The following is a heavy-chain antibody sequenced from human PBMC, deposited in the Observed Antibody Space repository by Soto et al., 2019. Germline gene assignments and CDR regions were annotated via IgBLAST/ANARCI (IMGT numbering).Heavy chain of an antibody. J-gene: IGHJ4*02. CDR2: IHYSGST. V-gene: IGHV4-39*07. CDR1: GVSISIGTDY. Sequence: PSETLSLTCDVSGVSISIGTDYWGWIRQPPGKGLEWIGNIHYSGSTNYNPSLKSRLNISVDTSKNQFSLKLSSVTAADTAVYYCASILFGDSYYFDHWGQGTLVTVSS. CDR3: ASILFGDSYYFDH. D-gene: IGHD4-17*01.